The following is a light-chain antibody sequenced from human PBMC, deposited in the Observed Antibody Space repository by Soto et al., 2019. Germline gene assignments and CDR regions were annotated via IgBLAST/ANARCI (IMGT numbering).Light chain of an antibody. V-gene: IGKV1-5*03. Sequence: DIQMTQSPSTLSASVGDRVTITCRASQSISSGLAWYQQKPGKAPKLLIYKASTLESGVPSRFSGSGSGTEVTLTITSLQPDDFATYYCQLYNSYWTFGQGTTVEIK. CDR2: KAS. CDR1: QSISSG. CDR3: QLYNSYWT. J-gene: IGKJ1*01.